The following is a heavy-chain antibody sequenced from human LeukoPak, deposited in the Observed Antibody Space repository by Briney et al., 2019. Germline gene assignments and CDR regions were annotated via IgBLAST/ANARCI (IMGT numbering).Heavy chain of an antibody. J-gene: IGHJ4*02. D-gene: IGHD3-9*01. CDR3: ARGFVDYDILTGYYQFDY. V-gene: IGHV4-61*05. CDR2: IYYSGST. CDR1: GGSISSSSYY. Sequence: SETLSLTCTVSGGSISSSSYYWGWIRQPPGKGLEWVGYIYYSGSTNYNPSLKSRVTISVDTSKNQFSLKLSSVTAADTAVYYCARGFVDYDILTGYYQFDYWGQGTLVTVSS.